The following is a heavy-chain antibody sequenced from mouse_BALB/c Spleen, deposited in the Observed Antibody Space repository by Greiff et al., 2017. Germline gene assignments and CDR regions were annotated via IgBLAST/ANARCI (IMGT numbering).Heavy chain of an antibody. V-gene: IGHV14-4*02. J-gene: IGHJ3*01. CDR3: NEGDYEGAWFAY. Sequence: EVKLVESGAELVRSGASVKLSCTASGFNIKDYYMHWVKQRPEQGLEWIGWIDPENGDTEYAPKFQGKATMTADTSSNTAYLQLSSLTSEDTAVYYCNEGDYEGAWFAYWGQGTLVTVSA. CDR1: GFNIKDYY. CDR2: IDPENGDT. D-gene: IGHD2-4*01.